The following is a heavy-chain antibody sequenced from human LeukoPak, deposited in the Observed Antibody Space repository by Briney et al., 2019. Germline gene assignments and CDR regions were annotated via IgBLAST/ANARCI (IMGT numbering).Heavy chain of an antibody. J-gene: IGHJ4*02. V-gene: IGHV4-38-2*02. CDR1: GYSISSGYY. Sequence: SETLSLTCTVSGYSISSGYYWGWIRQPPGKGLEWIGSIYHSGSTYYNPSLKSRVTISVDTSKNQFSLKLSSVTAADTAVYYCARRGEYYDYVWGSYRHHYYFDYWGQGTLVTVSS. D-gene: IGHD3-16*02. CDR3: ARRGEYYDYVWGSYRHHYYFDY. CDR2: IYHSGST.